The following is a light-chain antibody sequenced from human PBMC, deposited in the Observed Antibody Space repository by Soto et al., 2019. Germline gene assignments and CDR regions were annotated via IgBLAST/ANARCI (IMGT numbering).Light chain of an antibody. CDR3: TSYTSSGPWV. CDR1: SGDVGGYNY. V-gene: IGLV2-14*01. CDR2: EVN. Sequence: QSALTQPASVSGSPGQSIAISCTGTSGDVGGYNYVSWYQLDPGTAPKLIIYEVNNRPSGVSNRFSGSKSGNTASLTISGLQAEDEADYYCTSYTSSGPWVFGGGTKLTVL. J-gene: IGLJ3*02.